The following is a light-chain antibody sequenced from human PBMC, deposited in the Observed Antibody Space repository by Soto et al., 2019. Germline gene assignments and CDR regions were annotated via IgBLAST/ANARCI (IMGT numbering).Light chain of an antibody. J-gene: IGLJ3*02. CDR3: SSSTIANTWV. CDR1: SSDVGANNY. Sequence: QSALTQPASVSGSPGQSITISCTGTSSDVGANNYVSWYQQHTGKAPKLMIYEVNNRPSGVSNRFSGSKSGNTASLTISGLQAEDEADYYCSSSTIANTWVFGGGTQLTVL. CDR2: EVN. V-gene: IGLV2-14*01.